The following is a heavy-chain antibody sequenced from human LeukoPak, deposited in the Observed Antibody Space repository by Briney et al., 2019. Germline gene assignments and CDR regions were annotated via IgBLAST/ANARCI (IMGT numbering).Heavy chain of an antibody. Sequence: AGGSLRLSCAASGFTFSSYAMSWVRQAPGKGLEWVSAISGSGGSTYYADSVKGRFAISREDAKNSLYLRMNSLRAGDSAVYYCVRDSAFNFHFYAMDVWGQGTTVTVSS. D-gene: IGHD1-1*01. J-gene: IGHJ6*02. CDR3: VRDSAFNFHFYAMDV. V-gene: IGHV3-23*01. CDR1: GFTFSSYA. CDR2: ISGSGGST.